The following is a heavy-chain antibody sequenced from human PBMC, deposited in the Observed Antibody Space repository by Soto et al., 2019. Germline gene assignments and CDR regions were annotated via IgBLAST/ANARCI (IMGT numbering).Heavy chain of an antibody. CDR1: GGSISSGDYY. CDR3: ARLNGYCISTNCHGYYGMDV. CDR2: IYSSENT. J-gene: IGHJ6*02. V-gene: IGHV4-30-4*01. Sequence: SETLSLTCTVSGGSISSGDYYWSWIRQPPGKGLEWIGYIYSSENTYYNPSLLSRVTISVDTSKNEFSLRLSSVTAADTAVYYCARLNGYCISTNCHGYYGMDVWGQGTTVTVSS. D-gene: IGHD2-2*03.